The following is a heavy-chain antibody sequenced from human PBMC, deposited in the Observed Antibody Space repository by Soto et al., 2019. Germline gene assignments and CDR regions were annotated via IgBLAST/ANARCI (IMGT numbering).Heavy chain of an antibody. CDR1: GYTFTSYA. CDR3: ARDTLYDSSGYYYVGYNWFDP. CDR2: INAGNGNT. J-gene: IGHJ5*02. Sequence: ASVKVSCKASGYTFTSYAMHWVRQAPGQRLEWMGWINAGNGNTKYSQKFQGRVTITRVTSASTAYMEMSSLRSEDTAVYYCARDTLYDSSGYYYVGYNWFDPWGQGTLVTVSS. V-gene: IGHV1-3*01. D-gene: IGHD3-22*01.